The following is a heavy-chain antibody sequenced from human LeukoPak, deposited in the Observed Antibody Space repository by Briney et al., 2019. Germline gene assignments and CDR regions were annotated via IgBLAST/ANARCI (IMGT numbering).Heavy chain of an antibody. CDR2: IYSSGTT. Sequence: PSETLSLTWTVSGXSIIGDYGSWIRQPAGKGLEWIGRIYSSGTTTYNPSLESRVTMSVETSNNQFSLKLRSVTAADTAVYYCARGLTGSTGFDYWGQGTLVAVSS. CDR3: ARGLTGSTGFDY. J-gene: IGHJ4*02. CDR1: GXSIIGDY. D-gene: IGHD1-7*01. V-gene: IGHV4-4*07.